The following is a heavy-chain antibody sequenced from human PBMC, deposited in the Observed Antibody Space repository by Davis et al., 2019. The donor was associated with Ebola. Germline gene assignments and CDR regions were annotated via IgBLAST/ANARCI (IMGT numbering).Heavy chain of an antibody. V-gene: IGHV3-7*03. CDR2: IHKDGSQT. CDR1: GFSVSSHW. CDR3: AKEDWWRFDP. D-gene: IGHD2-8*02. J-gene: IGHJ5*02. Sequence: GESLKTPCAASGFSVSSHWMTWVRQDQGKGLESEAKIHKDGSQTYYVDSVKGRFTISRDNAQNSLYLQMNSLRAEDTAMYYCAKEDWWRFDPWGQGTLVTVSS.